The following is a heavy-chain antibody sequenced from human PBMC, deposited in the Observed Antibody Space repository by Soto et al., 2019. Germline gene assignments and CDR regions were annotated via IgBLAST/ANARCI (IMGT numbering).Heavy chain of an antibody. CDR1: GFTFGNYG. Sequence: GGSLRLSCAASGFTFGNYGANWVRQAPGKGLEWVSAITHSGDATSYSDSVKGRFTVSRDNSKNTLSLQMNSLRAEDTAVYYCARGRDYNDYLNDYWGQGVLVTVSS. J-gene: IGHJ4*02. D-gene: IGHD4-17*01. V-gene: IGHV3-23*01. CDR3: ARGRDYNDYLNDY. CDR2: ITHSGDAT.